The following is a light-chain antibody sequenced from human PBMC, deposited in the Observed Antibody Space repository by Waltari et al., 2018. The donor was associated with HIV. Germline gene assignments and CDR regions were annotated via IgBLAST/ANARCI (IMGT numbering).Light chain of an antibody. CDR1: QSVSSGF. V-gene: IGKV3-20*01. Sequence: EIVLTQSPGTLSLSPGERATLSCRTSQSVSSGFLAWFQQTPGQAPRLLVYSAASRSAGIPDRFSGGGSGTDFTLTINRLEPEDFAVYYCQYYGASPYTFGQGTKLEI. J-gene: IGKJ2*01. CDR2: SAA. CDR3: QYYGASPYT.